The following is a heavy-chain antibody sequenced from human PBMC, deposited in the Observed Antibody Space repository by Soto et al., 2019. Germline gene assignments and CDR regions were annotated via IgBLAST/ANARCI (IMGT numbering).Heavy chain of an antibody. CDR2: ITYDGSNK. Sequence: QVQLVESGGGVVQPGRSLRLSCAASGFTFSSYAMHWVRQAPGKGLEWVAVITYDGSNKYYADSVKGRFTISRDNSNNTLYLQMNSLRAEDTAVYYCARGREQLVLDYFDYWGQGTLVTVSS. D-gene: IGHD6-6*01. J-gene: IGHJ4*02. CDR1: GFTFSSYA. CDR3: ARGREQLVLDYFDY. V-gene: IGHV3-30-3*01.